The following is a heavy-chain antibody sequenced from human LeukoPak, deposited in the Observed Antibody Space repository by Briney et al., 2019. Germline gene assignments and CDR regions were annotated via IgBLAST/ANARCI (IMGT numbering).Heavy chain of an antibody. CDR2: ISGSGGST. Sequence: GGSLRLSCAGSGFTFSSYAMSWVRQAPGKILEWVSAISGSGGSTYYADSVKGRFTISRDNSKNTLYLQMNSLRAEDTAVYYCAQGDYYDSSGYLDPWGQGTLVTVSS. CDR3: AQGDYYDSSGYLDP. D-gene: IGHD3-22*01. CDR1: GFTFSSYA. V-gene: IGHV3-23*01. J-gene: IGHJ5*02.